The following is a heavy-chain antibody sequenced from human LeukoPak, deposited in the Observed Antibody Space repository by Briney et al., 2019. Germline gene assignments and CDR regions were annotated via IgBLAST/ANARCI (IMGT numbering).Heavy chain of an antibody. CDR1: GYTFTGYY. J-gene: IGHJ4*02. Sequence: ASVKVSCKASGYTFTGYYMHWVRQAPGQGLEWMGRINPNSGGTNYAQKFQGRATMTRDTSISTAYMELSRLRSDDTAVYYCASRGYSYGYFDYWGQGTLVTVSS. CDR2: INPNSGGT. V-gene: IGHV1-2*06. CDR3: ASRGYSYGYFDY. D-gene: IGHD5-18*01.